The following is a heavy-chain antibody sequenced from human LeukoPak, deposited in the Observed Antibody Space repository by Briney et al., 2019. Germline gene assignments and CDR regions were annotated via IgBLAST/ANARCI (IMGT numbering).Heavy chain of an antibody. Sequence: SETLSLTCAVYGGSFSGYYWSWIRQPPVKGLEWIGEINHSGSTNYNPSLKSRVTISVDTSKNQFSLKLSSVTAADTAVYYCARAGPVRRGCSLNSDFDYWGQGTLVTVSS. CDR1: GGSFSGYY. CDR3: ARAGPVRRGCSLNSDFDY. V-gene: IGHV4-34*01. J-gene: IGHJ4*02. D-gene: IGHD6-19*01. CDR2: INHSGST.